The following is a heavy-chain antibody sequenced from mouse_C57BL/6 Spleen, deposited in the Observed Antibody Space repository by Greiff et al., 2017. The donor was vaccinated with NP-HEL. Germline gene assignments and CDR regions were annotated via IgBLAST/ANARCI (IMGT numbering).Heavy chain of an antibody. CDR1: GYTFTSYW. CDR2: IYPGSGST. CDR3: ARSGWDWGAHYFDY. D-gene: IGHD4-1*01. V-gene: IGHV1-55*01. J-gene: IGHJ2*01. Sequence: QVQLQQPGAELVKPGASVKMSCKASGYTFTSYWITWVKQRPGQGLEWIGDIYPGSGSTNYNEKFKSKATLTVDTSSSTAYMQLSSLTSEDSAVYYCARSGWDWGAHYFDYWGQGTTLTVSS.